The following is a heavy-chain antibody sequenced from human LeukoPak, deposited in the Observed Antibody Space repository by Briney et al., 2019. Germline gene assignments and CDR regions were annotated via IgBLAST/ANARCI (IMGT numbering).Heavy chain of an antibody. Sequence: GGSLRLSCAASGFTFSSYSMNWVRQAPGKGLEWVASISSSSSYIYYADSVKGRFTISRDNAKNSPYLQMNSLRAEDTAVYYCARDESVTDAFDIWGQGTMVTVSS. CDR3: ARDESVTDAFDI. V-gene: IGHV3-21*01. J-gene: IGHJ3*02. CDR1: GFTFSSYS. D-gene: IGHD3-3*01. CDR2: ISSSSSYI.